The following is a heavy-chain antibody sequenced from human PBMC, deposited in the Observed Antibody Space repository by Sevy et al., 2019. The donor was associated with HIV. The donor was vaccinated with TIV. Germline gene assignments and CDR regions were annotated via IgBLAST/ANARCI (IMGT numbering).Heavy chain of an antibody. D-gene: IGHD1-7*01. J-gene: IGHJ6*02. V-gene: IGHV1-2*06. Sequence: ASVKVSCKASGYTFTGDYLHWVRQAPGLGLEWMGRVYPNSGGTNYAQKFQGRVTMTRDTSISTAYMELNRLTSDDTAVYYCARDGGGGTTNSGMDVWGQGTTVTVSS. CDR1: GYTFTGDY. CDR3: ARDGGGGTTNSGMDV. CDR2: VYPNSGGT.